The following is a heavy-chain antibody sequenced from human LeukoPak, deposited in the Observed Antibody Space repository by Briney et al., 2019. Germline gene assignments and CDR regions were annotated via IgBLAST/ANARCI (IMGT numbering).Heavy chain of an antibody. CDR1: GGTFSSYA. CDR3: ARAKTYGDYVWGSYPNDAFDI. D-gene: IGHD3-16*02. V-gene: IGHV1-69*05. J-gene: IGHJ3*02. CDR2: IIPIFGTA. Sequence: VASVKVSCKASGGTFSSYAISWVRQAPGQGLEWMGGIIPIFGTANYAQKFQGRVTITTDESTSTAYMELSSLRSEDTAVYYCARAKTYGDYVWGSYPNDAFDIWGQGTMVTVSS.